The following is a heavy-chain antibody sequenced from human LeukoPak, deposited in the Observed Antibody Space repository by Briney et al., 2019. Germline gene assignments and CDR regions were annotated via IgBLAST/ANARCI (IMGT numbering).Heavy chain of an antibody. V-gene: IGHV1-46*01. J-gene: IGHJ4*02. CDR2: INPSGGST. D-gene: IGHD5-18*01. CDR3: ARGPVETALVLDY. CDR1: GYIFTRYN. Sequence: ASVKVSCKASGYIFTRYNIHWVRQAPGQGLEWMGLINPSGGSTSYAQKFRGRVTMTRDTSTSIVFMELSSLRSDDTAVYYCARGPVETALVLDYWGQGTLVTVSS.